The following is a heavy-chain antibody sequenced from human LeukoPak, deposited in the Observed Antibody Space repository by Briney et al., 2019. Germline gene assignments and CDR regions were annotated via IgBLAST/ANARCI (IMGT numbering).Heavy chain of an antibody. V-gene: IGHV3-15*01. D-gene: IGHD3-22*01. CDR1: GCTFSNAW. CDR3: TTHYYYSSGARDY. Sequence: GGSLRLSCAAAGCTFSNAWRSWVRQAPGKGLEWVGRIKSKTDGGTTDYAAPVKGRFTISRDDSKNTLYLQMNSLKTEDTAVYYCTTHYYYSSGARDYWGQGTLVTVSS. CDR2: IKSKTDGGTT. J-gene: IGHJ4*02.